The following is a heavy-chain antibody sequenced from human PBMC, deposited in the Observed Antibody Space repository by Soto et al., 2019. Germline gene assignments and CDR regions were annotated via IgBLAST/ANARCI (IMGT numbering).Heavy chain of an antibody. CDR2: IYYSGST. J-gene: IGHJ4*02. Sequence: QLQLQESGPGLVKPSETLSLTCTVSGGSISSSRYYWGWIRQPPGKGLEWIGSIYYSGSTYYDPSLKRRVTISVDTSKNQFSLKLSSVTAADTAVYYCASLDYDGTDGWGQGTLVTVSS. D-gene: IGHD3-16*01. V-gene: IGHV4-39*01. CDR1: GGSISSSRYY. CDR3: ASLDYDGTDG.